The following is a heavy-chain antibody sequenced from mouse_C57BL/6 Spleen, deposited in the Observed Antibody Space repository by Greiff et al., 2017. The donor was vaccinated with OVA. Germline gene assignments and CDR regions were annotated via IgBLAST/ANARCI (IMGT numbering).Heavy chain of an antibody. CDR3: ARWGDGY. V-gene: IGHV1-69*01. Sequence: QVQLQQPGAELVMPGASVKLSCKASGYTFTSYWMHWVKQRPGQGLEWIGKIDPSDSNTNYNQKFKGKSTLTVDKSSSTAYMQLSSLTSEDSAVYYCARWGDGYWGKGTTLTVSS. CDR2: IDPSDSNT. CDR1: GYTFTSYW. D-gene: IGHD3-3*01. J-gene: IGHJ2*01.